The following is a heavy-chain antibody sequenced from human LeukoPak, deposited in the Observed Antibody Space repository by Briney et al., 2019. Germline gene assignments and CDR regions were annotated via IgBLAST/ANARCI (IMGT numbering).Heavy chain of an antibody. D-gene: IGHD3-22*01. CDR1: GFAFSLYW. CDR2: INPDGTKT. J-gene: IGHJ3*02. V-gene: IGHV3-7*01. Sequence: GGSLRLSCAASGFAFSLYWMTWVRQAPGKGLEWVANINPDGTKTSYADFVEGRFSISRDNAKNSLYLQMNSLRAEDTAVYYCAREEGITMIVVVNAFDIWGQGTMVTVSS. CDR3: AREEGITMIVVVNAFDI.